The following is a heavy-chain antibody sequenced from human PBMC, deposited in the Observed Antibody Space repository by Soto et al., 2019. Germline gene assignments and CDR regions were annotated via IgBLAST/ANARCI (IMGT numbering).Heavy chain of an antibody. J-gene: IGHJ6*02. D-gene: IGHD1-1*01. CDR3: ARQSRGGGTAGLYYYYGMDV. CDR1: GYRFTSYW. CDR2: IYPGDSDT. V-gene: IGHV5-51*01. Sequence: PGESLKISCKGSGYRFTSYWIAWVRQMPGKGLEWMGIIYPGDSDTRYSPSFQGQVTISADKSISTAYLQWSSLKASDTAMYYCARQSRGGGTAGLYYYYGMDVWGQGTKVTVSS.